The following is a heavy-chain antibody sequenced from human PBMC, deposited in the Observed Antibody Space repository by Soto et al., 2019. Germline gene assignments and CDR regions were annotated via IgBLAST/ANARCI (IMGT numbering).Heavy chain of an antibody. CDR3: ARGWFRSGGDFDT. D-gene: IGHD6-19*01. J-gene: IGHJ4*02. CDR1: GFTFSDYY. Sequence: QVNLVESGGGLVKPGGSLRLSCAASGFTFSDYYMSWIRQAPGKGLEWLAIIWYDGSKKYYADSVRGRFTISRDNSKNTLFLQLSSLRVEDTAVYYCARGWFRSGGDFDTWGQGTLVTVSS. CDR2: IWYDGSKK. V-gene: IGHV3-33*08.